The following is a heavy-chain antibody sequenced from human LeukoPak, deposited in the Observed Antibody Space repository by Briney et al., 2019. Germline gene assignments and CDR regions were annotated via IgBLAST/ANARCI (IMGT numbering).Heavy chain of an antibody. CDR2: IYYSGST. CDR1: GGSISSSSYY. J-gene: IGHJ4*02. CDR3: ARKLWFGEQNYFDY. V-gene: IGHV4-39*01. Sequence: PSETLSLTCTVSGGSISSSSYYWGWIRQPPGKGLEWIGSIYYSGSTYYNPSLKSRVTISVDTSKNQFSLKLSSVTAADTAVYYCARKLWFGEQNYFDYWGQGTLVTVSS. D-gene: IGHD3-10*01.